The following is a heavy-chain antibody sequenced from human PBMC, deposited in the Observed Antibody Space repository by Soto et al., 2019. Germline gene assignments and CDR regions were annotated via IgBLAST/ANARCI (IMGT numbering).Heavy chain of an antibody. Sequence: DSLKISCKGSGYSFTSYWISWVRQMPGKGLEWMGRIDPSDSYTNYSPSFQGHVTISADKSISTAYLQWSSLKAPDTAMYYCPQLMYYYDSSGYLGDHYYGMDVWGQGTTVTVS. CDR1: GYSFTSYW. J-gene: IGHJ6*02. CDR3: PQLMYYYDSSGYLGDHYYGMDV. D-gene: IGHD3-22*01. CDR2: IDPSDSYT. V-gene: IGHV5-10-1*01.